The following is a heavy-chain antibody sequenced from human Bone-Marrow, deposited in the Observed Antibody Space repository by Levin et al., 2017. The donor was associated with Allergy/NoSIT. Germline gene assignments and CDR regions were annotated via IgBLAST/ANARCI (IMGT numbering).Heavy chain of an antibody. D-gene: IGHD3-3*01. CDR2: IYYSGST. Sequence: ASETLSLTCTVSGGSISSSSYYWGWIRQPPGKGLEWIGSIYYSGSTYYNPSLKSRVTISVDTSKNQFSLKLSSVTAADTAVYYCARDFYDFWSGYYARWSRYYFDYWGQGTLVTVSS. J-gene: IGHJ4*02. V-gene: IGHV4-39*07. CDR1: GGSISSSSYY. CDR3: ARDFYDFWSGYYARWSRYYFDY.